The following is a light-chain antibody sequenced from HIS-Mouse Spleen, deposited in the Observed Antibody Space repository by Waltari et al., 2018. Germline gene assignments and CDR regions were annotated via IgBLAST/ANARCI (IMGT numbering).Light chain of an antibody. V-gene: IGKV1-9*01. J-gene: IGKJ1*01. Sequence: DIQLTQSPSFLSASVGDRVTITCRASQGISSYLAWYQQKPAKAPKLLIYAASTVQSGVPSRFSGSGSGTEFTLTISSLQPEDFATYYCQQHNSYPPTFGQGTKVEIK. CDR1: QGISSY. CDR2: AAS. CDR3: QQHNSYPPT.